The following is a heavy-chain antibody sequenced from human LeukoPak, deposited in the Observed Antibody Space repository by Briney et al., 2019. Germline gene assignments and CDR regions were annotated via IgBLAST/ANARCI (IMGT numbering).Heavy chain of an antibody. D-gene: IGHD3-22*01. CDR3: ARDPNYYDSSGYYFGYYYGMDV. J-gene: IGHJ6*02. CDR2: ISYDGSNK. V-gene: IGHV3-30*03. CDR1: GFTFSSYG. Sequence: GGSLRLSCAASGFTFSSYGMHWVRQAPGKGLEWVAVISYDGSNKYYADSVKGRFTISRDNSKNTLYLQMNSLRAEDTAVYYCARDPNYYDSSGYYFGYYYGMDVWGQGTTVTVSS.